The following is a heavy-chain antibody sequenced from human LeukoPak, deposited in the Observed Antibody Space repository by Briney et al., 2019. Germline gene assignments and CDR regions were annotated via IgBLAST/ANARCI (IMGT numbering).Heavy chain of an antibody. CDR2: ISYDGSNK. CDR1: GFTFSNYA. D-gene: IGHD5-24*01. V-gene: IGHV3-30-3*01. CDR3: ARARFGYNRGPFDY. J-gene: IGHJ4*02. Sequence: PGGSLRLSCAASGFTFSNYAIHWVRQAPGKGLERVAFISYDGSNKHYADSVKGRFTISRDNSKNTLYLQMNSLRPEDTDVYYCARARFGYNRGPFDYWGQGILVTVSS.